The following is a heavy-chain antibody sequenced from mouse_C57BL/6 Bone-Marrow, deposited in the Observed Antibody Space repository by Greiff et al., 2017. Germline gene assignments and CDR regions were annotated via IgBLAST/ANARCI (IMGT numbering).Heavy chain of an antibody. V-gene: IGHV1-4*01. D-gene: IGHD1-1*01. J-gene: IGHJ1*03. CDR3: ARWGTTVVGWYFDV. CDR2: INPGSGYT. CDR1: GYTFTSYT. Sequence: QVQLQQSGAELARPGASVKMSCKASGYTFTSYTMHWVKQRPGKGLEWIGYINPGSGYTKSHHNFKDQATLTADKTSSTAYMQLSSLTSEDSAVNYCARWGTTVVGWYFDVWGTGTTVTVSS.